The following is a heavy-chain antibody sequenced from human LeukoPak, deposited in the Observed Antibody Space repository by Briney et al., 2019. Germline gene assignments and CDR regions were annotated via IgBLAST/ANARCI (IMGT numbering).Heavy chain of an antibody. CDR2: IYYSGST. Sequence: SETLSLTCTVSGGSISSSSYYWGWIRQPPGKGLEWLGTIYYSGSTYYNPSLKSRVTISVDTSQNQFSLRLSSVTAADTAVYYCARDVDIVATVWFDPWGQGTLVTVSS. CDR1: GGSISSSSYY. D-gene: IGHD5-12*01. V-gene: IGHV4-39*02. CDR3: ARDVDIVATVWFDP. J-gene: IGHJ5*02.